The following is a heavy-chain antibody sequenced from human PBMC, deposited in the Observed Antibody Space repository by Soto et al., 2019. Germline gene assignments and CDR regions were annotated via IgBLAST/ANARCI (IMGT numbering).Heavy chain of an antibody. D-gene: IGHD2-2*01. J-gene: IGHJ3*02. CDR1: GGSISSGGYY. V-gene: IGHV4-31*03. CDR3: ARVGKVVVVPAATLAFDR. CDR2: IYYSGST. Sequence: PSETLSLTCTVSGGSISSGGYYWSWIRQHPGKGLEWIGYIYYSGSTYYNPSLKSRVTISVDTSKNQFSLKLSSVTAADTAVYCCARVGKVVVVPAATLAFDRWGQGKMVTVSS.